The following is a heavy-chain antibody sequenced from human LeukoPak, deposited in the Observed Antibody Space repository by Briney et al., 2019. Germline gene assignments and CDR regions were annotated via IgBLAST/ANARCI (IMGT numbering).Heavy chain of an antibody. CDR1: GFSISDYA. J-gene: IGHJ4*02. CDR3: VRGISGTGDY. V-gene: IGHV3-64D*09. Sequence: GGSLRLSCSVSGFSISDYAMHWARQAPGKGLEYVSSISSNGGSTYYVDSVKGRFTISRDNSKNALYLQMSSLRTEDTAVYYCVRGISGTGDYWGQGTLVTVSS. CDR2: ISSNGGST. D-gene: IGHD2-15*01.